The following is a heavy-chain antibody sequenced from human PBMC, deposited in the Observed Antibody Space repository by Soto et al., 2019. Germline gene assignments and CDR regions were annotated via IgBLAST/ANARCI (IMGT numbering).Heavy chain of an antibody. D-gene: IGHD4-17*01. Sequence: WGSLRLSCAASGFTFSSYAMIFIRHFPFQWLEWVSGLYGSGRGIHYADSVKGRFTISRDNSAYAVYLQMNNLRVEDTAVYYCAKDAVAGDGVWLAHAWGRGTAVTVSS. CDR2: LYGSGRGI. CDR3: AKDAVAGDGVWLAHA. J-gene: IGHJ5*02. CDR1: GFTFSSYA. V-gene: IGHV3-23*01.